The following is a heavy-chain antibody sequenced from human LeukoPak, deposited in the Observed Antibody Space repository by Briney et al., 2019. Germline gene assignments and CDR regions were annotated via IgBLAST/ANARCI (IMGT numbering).Heavy chain of an antibody. D-gene: IGHD3-22*01. Sequence: KSGASLEIPCKGPGYSFTSYWIGWVRQLPGKGLEWMGIIYPGGSDTRYSPSFQGQVTISADKSISTAYLQWSSLKASDTAMYYCARLIDYDSSGYHVFDYWGQGTLVTVSS. V-gene: IGHV5-51*01. CDR2: IYPGGSDT. CDR1: GYSFTSYW. J-gene: IGHJ4*02. CDR3: ARLIDYDSSGYHVFDY.